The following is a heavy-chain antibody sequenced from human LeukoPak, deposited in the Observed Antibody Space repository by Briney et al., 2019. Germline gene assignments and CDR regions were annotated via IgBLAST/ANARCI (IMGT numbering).Heavy chain of an antibody. J-gene: IGHJ4*02. CDR2: ISSSGSTI. D-gene: IGHD6-19*01. V-gene: IGHV3-11*01. CDR3: AGTPPQWLVQYYFDY. Sequence: GGSLRLSCAASGFTFSDYYMSWIRQAPEKGLEWVSYISSSGSTIYYADSVKGRFTISRDNAKNSLYLQMNSLRAEDTAVYYCAGTPPQWLVQYYFDYWGQGTLVTVSS. CDR1: GFTFSDYY.